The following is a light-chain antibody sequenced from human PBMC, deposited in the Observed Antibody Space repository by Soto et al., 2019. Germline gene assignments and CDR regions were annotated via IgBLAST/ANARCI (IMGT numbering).Light chain of an antibody. CDR3: PSYARSTLYVI. Sequence: QSALTQPASVSGSPGQSITISCTGTSSDVGGYNYVSWYQQHPGKAPKLMIFDVNNRPSGVSNRFSGSKSGNTASLTISGPQAEDEGDYYCPSYARSTLYVIFGGGTKLTVL. CDR2: DVN. J-gene: IGLJ2*01. V-gene: IGLV2-14*03. CDR1: SSDVGGYNY.